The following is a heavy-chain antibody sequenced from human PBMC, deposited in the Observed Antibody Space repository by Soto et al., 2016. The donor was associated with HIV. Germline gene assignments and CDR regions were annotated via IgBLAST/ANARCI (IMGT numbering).Heavy chain of an antibody. D-gene: IGHD4-17*01. J-gene: IGHJ4*02. CDR2: MKSYTGDI. V-gene: IGHV1-18*01. CDR3: ARVYRGTTVTNHFDL. Sequence: QGQLVQSGPEVKKPGASVRVSCKASGYTFNTFGTTWVRRAPGQGLEWVGWMKSYTGDINYAPRLQGRVTMTSDASTNTAYMELRSLTSDDTAVYYCARVYRGTTVTNHFDLWGQGTLVIVS. CDR1: GYTFNTFG.